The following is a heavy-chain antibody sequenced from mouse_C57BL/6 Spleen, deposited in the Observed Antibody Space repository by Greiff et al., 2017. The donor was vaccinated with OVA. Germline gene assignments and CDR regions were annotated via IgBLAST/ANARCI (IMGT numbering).Heavy chain of an antibody. D-gene: IGHD6-2*01. CDR2: IDPETGGT. Sequence: QVQLKESGAELVRPGASVTLSCKASGYTFTDYEMHWVKQTPVHGLEWIGAIDPETGGTAYNQKFKGKAILTADKSSSTAYMELRSLTSEDSAVYYCTIRVSCAYWGQGTLVTVSA. J-gene: IGHJ3*01. V-gene: IGHV1-15*01. CDR1: GYTFTDYE. CDR3: TIRVSCAY.